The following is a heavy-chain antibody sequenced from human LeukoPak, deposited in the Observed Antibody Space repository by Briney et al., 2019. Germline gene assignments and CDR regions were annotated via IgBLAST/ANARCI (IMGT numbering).Heavy chain of an antibody. CDR3: ARSRTGTAEVVVVAATPADAFDI. Sequence: ASVKVSCKASGYTFTSYAMNWVRQAPGQGLEWMGWINPNSGGTNYAQKFQGWVTMTRDTSISTAYMELSRLRSDDTAVYYCARSRTGTAEVVVVAATPADAFDIWGQGTMVTVSS. J-gene: IGHJ3*02. V-gene: IGHV1-2*04. CDR1: GYTFTSYA. D-gene: IGHD2-15*01. CDR2: INPNSGGT.